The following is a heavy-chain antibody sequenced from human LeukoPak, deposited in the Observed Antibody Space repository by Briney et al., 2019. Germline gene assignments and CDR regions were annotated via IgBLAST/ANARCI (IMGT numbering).Heavy chain of an antibody. V-gene: IGHV4-34*01. CDR1: GGSFSGYY. CDR2: INHSGST. D-gene: IGHD6-13*01. Sequence: SETLSLTCAVYGGSFSGYYWSWIRQPPGKGLEWIGEINHSGSTNYNPSLKSRVTISVDTSKNKFSLKLSSVTAADTAVYYCARSRRGIAAVFDYWGQGTLVTVSS. J-gene: IGHJ4*02. CDR3: ARSRRGIAAVFDY.